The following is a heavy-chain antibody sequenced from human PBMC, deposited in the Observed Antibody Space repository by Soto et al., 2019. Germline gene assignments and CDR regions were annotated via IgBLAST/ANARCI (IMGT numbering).Heavy chain of an antibody. J-gene: IGHJ4*02. CDR2: INHRGGT. CDR1: GGPFSGYY. Sequence: QVQLQQWGAGQLKPSETLSLTCAVHGESFSGYGGPFSGYYWSWIRQTPGKGLEWIGEINHRGGTTYKPSLKIRVTISVDMSKNQFSLNLNSVTAADTAVYYCARGQRRGGSSGWSLWGQGTLVTVSS. D-gene: IGHD6-19*01. CDR3: ARGQRRGGSSGWSL. V-gene: IGHV4-34*02.